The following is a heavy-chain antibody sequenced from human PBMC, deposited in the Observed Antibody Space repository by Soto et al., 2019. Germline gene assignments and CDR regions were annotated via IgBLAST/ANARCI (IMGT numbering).Heavy chain of an antibody. J-gene: IGHJ4*02. CDR3: ATHTYSDFSTGHYYYLDF. CDR1: RFTFNAFA. D-gene: IGHD3-3*01. Sequence: GGSLRVSCVNSRFTFNAFAMSWVGQSPGEGLEWVSAINAGGGNTHYADSVKGRFTISRDNSKNTLYLQMDSLRAEDTAVYYCATHTYSDFSTGHYYYLDFWGQGTLVTVSS. V-gene: IGHV3-23*01. CDR2: INAGGGNT.